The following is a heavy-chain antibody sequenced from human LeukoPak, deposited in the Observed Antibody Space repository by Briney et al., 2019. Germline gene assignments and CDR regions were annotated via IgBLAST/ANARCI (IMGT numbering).Heavy chain of an antibody. CDR3: ATHHYDILTGYYRFDY. V-gene: IGHV1-24*01. CDR1: GYTLTELS. CDR2: FDPEDGET. D-gene: IGHD3-9*01. J-gene: IGHJ4*02. Sequence: ASVKVSCKVSGYTLTELSMHWVRQAPGKGLEWMGGFDPEDGETIYAQKFQARVTMTEDTSTDTAYMELSSLRSEDTAVYYCATHHYDILTGYYRFDYWGQGTLVTVSS.